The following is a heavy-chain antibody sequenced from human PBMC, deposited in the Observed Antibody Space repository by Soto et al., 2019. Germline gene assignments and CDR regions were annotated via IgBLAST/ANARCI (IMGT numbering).Heavy chain of an antibody. Sequence: GGSLRLSCAASGFTFSNAWMNWVRQAPGKGLEWVGRIKRKTDGVTTDYAAPVKGRFIISRDDSKDTVYLEMNSLKTEDTAVYYCATAAVARSTLAYGSQGTLVTVSS. CDR2: IKRKTDGVTT. CDR3: ATAAVARSTLAY. J-gene: IGHJ4*02. CDR1: GFTFSNAW. D-gene: IGHD6-13*01. V-gene: IGHV3-15*07.